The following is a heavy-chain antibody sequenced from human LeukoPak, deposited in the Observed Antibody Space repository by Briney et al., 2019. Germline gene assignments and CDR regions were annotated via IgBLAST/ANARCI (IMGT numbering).Heavy chain of an antibody. CDR2: IYYSGST. V-gene: IGHV4-38-2*02. CDR3: ARDLYSGYGGYFDS. Sequence: SETLSLTCTVSGYSISSGYYWGWIRQPPGMGLEWIGNIYYSGSTSYNPSLKSRVTISVDKSKNHFSLNLTSVTAADTAVYFCARDLYSGYGGYFDSWGQGTLVTVSS. D-gene: IGHD5-12*01. CDR1: GYSISSGYY. J-gene: IGHJ4*02.